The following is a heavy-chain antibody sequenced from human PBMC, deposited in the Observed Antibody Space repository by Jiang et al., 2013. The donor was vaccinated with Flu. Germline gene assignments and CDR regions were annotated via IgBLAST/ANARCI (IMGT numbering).Heavy chain of an antibody. J-gene: IGHJ4*02. CDR3: ARDPNYYYDSTQGSDY. Sequence: GFTFSSYAMHWVRQAPGKGLEWVAVISYDGSNKYYADSVKGRFTISRDNSKNTLYLQMNSLRAEDTAVYYCARDPNYYYDSTQGSDYWGQGTLVTVSS. CDR1: GFTFSSYA. V-gene: IGHV3-30-3*01. CDR2: ISYDGSNK. D-gene: IGHD3-22*01.